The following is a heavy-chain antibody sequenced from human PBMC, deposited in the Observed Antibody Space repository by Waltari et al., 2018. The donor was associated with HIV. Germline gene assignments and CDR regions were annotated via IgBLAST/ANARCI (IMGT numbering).Heavy chain of an antibody. CDR3: ARNLIGYSDY. CDR2: IDEYGGIT. J-gene: IGHJ4*02. Sequence: EVLLVESGGGLVQPGGSLRLSCAASGFTFRTYWMYWVRQAPGKGLVWVARIDEYGGITTYADSVEGRFTISRDNAKNTLYLQMNNLRAEDTATYYCARNLIGYSDYWGQGTLVTVS. V-gene: IGHV3-74*03. D-gene: IGHD3-22*01. CDR1: GFTFRTYW.